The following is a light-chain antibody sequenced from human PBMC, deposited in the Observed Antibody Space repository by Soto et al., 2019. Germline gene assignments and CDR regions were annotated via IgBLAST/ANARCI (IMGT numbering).Light chain of an antibody. CDR2: EVS. V-gene: IGLV2-14*01. Sequence: QSAPPQPASVSGSPGQSIPISCTGTSSEVGGYNYVSWYQQHPGKAPKLIIHEVSNRPSGVSNRFSGSKAGNTASLTISGLQAEYDADYYCSSHGGTNTFYVFGSGTKVTAL. J-gene: IGLJ1*01. CDR3: SSHGGTNTFYV. CDR1: SSEVGGYNY.